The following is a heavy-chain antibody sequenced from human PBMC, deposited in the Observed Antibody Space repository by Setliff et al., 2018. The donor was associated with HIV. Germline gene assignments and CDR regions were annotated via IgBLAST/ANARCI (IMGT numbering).Heavy chain of an antibody. CDR3: AREDSDGYVDI. J-gene: IGHJ4*02. Sequence: PSETLSLTCTVSGDSIRSYYWSWIRQPAGKGLEWIGEIHHSGSTNYNPSLKSRVTISVDTSKKHFSLKLTSVTAADTAMYYCAREDSDGYVDIWGQGTLVTVSS. CDR2: IHHSGST. V-gene: IGHV4-59*12. CDR1: GDSIRSYY. D-gene: IGHD2-21*02.